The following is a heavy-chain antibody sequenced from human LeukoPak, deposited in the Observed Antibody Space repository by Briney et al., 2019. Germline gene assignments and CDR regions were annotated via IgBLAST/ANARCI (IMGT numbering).Heavy chain of an antibody. D-gene: IGHD1/OR15-1a*01. CDR3: PRVGYTEQHQGDY. Sequence: ASVKVSCKTSGYSFTSYGITWVRQAPGQGLEWMGLISGYNGNANYAQRLKDRVTMTTDTSTTTAYMELRSLRSDDTAGYFCPRVGYTEQHQGDYWGQGTLVTVSS. CDR1: GYSFTSYG. CDR2: ISGYNGNA. J-gene: IGHJ4*02. V-gene: IGHV1-18*01.